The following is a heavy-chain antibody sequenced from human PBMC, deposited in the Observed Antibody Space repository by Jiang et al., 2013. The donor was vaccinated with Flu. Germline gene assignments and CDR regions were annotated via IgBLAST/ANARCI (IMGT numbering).Heavy chain of an antibody. CDR2: ISTRSEIT. Sequence: RLSCAASGFTFSGYAMHWVRQAPGKGLEWVSFISTRSEITFYADSVGGRFTISRDNAKDSVYLQMNSLRDEDTAVYYCARESYSRNPFDSWGQGALVTVSS. V-gene: IGHV3-48*02. J-gene: IGHJ5*01. D-gene: IGHD5-18*01. CDR1: GFTFSGYA. CDR3: ARESYSRNPFDS.